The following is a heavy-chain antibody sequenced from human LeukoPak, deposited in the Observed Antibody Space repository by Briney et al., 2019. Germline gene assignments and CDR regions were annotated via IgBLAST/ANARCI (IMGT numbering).Heavy chain of an antibody. D-gene: IGHD2-2*01. V-gene: IGHV3-23*01. CDR3: AKPVVPAARLFDF. J-gene: IGHJ4*02. Sequence: GGSLRLSCAASGFILSTYVMSWVRQAPGKGLEWVSTISSSGGYTYFADSVKGRFTISRDNSKNTLYLQMNSLRVEDAAAYYCAKPVVPAARLFDFWGQGTLVTVSS. CDR1: GFILSTYV. CDR2: ISSSGGYT.